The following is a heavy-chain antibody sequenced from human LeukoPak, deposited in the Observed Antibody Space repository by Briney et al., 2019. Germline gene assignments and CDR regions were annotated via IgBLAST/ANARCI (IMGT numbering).Heavy chain of an antibody. J-gene: IGHJ4*02. D-gene: IGHD3-16*02. CDR2: ISPYNGNT. Sequence: ASVKVSCKASGYTFTSYGISWVRQAPGQGPEWMGSISPYNGNTNYAERLQGRVIMTTDTSTRTAYMELRSLRSDDTAVFYCARDQYDYVWGSYRPYLDYWGQGTLVTVSS. CDR3: ARDQYDYVWGSYRPYLDY. CDR1: GYTFTSYG. V-gene: IGHV1-18*04.